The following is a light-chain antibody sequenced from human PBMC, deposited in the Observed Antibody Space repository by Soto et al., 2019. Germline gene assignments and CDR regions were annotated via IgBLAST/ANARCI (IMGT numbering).Light chain of an antibody. CDR1: SSDFGVSNY. V-gene: IGLV2-14*03. CDR3: TSYGGNSFYV. Sequence: QSVLTQPASVSGSPGQSITVSCSGISSDFGVSNYVSWYQQHPGKAPRLIIFDVNNRPAGGSPRFSGSKSGDTASLAISGLQTEHAPQYFCTSYGGNSFYVFGPGTNVTV. J-gene: IGLJ1*01. CDR2: DVN.